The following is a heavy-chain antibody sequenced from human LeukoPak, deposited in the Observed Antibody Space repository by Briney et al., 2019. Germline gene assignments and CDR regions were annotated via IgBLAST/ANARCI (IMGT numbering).Heavy chain of an antibody. CDR2: IYYSGST. CDR3: ARARYDSSGYYDY. Sequence: PSQTLSLTCTVSGGSISSGSYYWSWIRQPAGKGLEWIGYIYYSGSTNYNPSLKSRVTISVDTSKNQFSLKLSSVTAADTAVYYCARARYDSSGYYDYWGQGTLVTVSS. D-gene: IGHD3-22*01. CDR1: GGSISSGSYY. V-gene: IGHV4-61*10. J-gene: IGHJ4*02.